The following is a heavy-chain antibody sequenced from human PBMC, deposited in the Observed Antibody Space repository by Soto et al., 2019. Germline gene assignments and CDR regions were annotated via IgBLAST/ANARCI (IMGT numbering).Heavy chain of an antibody. CDR3: ARVSSGWPPRLDY. D-gene: IGHD6-19*01. CDR1: GGPISSYY. J-gene: IGHJ4*02. Sequence: QVQLQESGPGLVKPSETLSLNCTVSGGPISSYYWSWIRQSPGKGLEWIGYIYYSGGTNYNPSLTGRVTISVDTSKNQFSLELSSVTPADTAVYYCARVSSGWPPRLDYWVQGTLVTFSS. CDR2: IYYSGGT. V-gene: IGHV4-59*01.